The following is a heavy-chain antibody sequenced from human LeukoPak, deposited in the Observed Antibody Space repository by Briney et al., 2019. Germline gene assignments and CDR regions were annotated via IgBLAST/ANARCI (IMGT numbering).Heavy chain of an antibody. D-gene: IGHD3-10*01. V-gene: IGHV3-49*04. Sequence: GRSLRLSCTASGFTFGDYAMSWVRQAPGKGLEWVGFIRSKAYGGTTEYAASVKGRFTISRDDSKSIAYLQMNSLKTEDTAVYYCTRDYGSGHFDYWGQGTLVTVSS. CDR1: GFTFGDYA. CDR3: TRDYGSGHFDY. J-gene: IGHJ4*02. CDR2: IRSKAYGGTT.